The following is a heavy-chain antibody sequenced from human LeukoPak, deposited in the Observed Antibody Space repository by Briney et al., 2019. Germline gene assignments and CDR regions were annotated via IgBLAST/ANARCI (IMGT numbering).Heavy chain of an antibody. V-gene: IGHV4-59*01. CDR1: GGSISNYY. CDR2: IYYTGTT. CDR3: AKGYDIDV. J-gene: IGHJ6*02. Sequence: SETLSLTCTVSGGSISNYYWSWIRQPPGKALEWIGYIYYTGTTKYNPSLKSRATISLDTSKNQFSLKLTSVTAADTALFFCAKGYDIDVWGQGTTVTVSS.